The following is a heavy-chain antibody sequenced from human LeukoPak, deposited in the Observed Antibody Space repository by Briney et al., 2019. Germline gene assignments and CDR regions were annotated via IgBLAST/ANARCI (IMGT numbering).Heavy chain of an antibody. CDR2: ISGSGGST. Sequence: GGSLRLSCAASGFTVSSNYMSWVRQAPGKGLEWVSAISGSGGSTYYADSVKGRFTISRDNSKNTLYLQMNSLRAEDTAVYYCAKEYDFWSGYPFDYWGQGTLVTVSS. CDR1: GFTVSSNY. V-gene: IGHV3-23*01. D-gene: IGHD3-3*01. J-gene: IGHJ4*02. CDR3: AKEYDFWSGYPFDY.